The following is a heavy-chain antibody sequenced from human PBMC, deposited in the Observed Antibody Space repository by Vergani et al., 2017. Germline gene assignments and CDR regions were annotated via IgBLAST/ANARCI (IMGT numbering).Heavy chain of an antibody. D-gene: IGHD2-21*01. V-gene: IGHV4-39*01. CDR3: ASHISVVRPSSMTSFDY. CDR2: VFYGGRT. J-gene: IGHJ4*02. CDR1: GDSISTSSYA. Sequence: QMHLQESGPGLVKPSETLSLSCTVSGDSISTSSYAWGWIRQPPGKTLEWIGTVFYGGRTSYNPSLKSRVTLSLDTSKKQISLHLTSVTAADTAVYYCASHISVVRPSSMTSFDYWGQGTLVTVSS.